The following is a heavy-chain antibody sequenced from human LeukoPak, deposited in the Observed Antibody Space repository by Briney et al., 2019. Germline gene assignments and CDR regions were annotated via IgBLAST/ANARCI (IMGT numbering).Heavy chain of an antibody. D-gene: IGHD5-24*01. V-gene: IGHV3-23*01. Sequence: GGSLRLSCAASGFTFSNYALTWVRQAPGKGLEWVSTITNSGHSTYYADSVKGRFTISRDNSKNTLFVQMNSLRAEDTAVYYCAKESLGEIDYWGQGTLVTVSS. CDR3: AKESLGEIDY. CDR2: ITNSGHST. J-gene: IGHJ4*02. CDR1: GFTFSNYA.